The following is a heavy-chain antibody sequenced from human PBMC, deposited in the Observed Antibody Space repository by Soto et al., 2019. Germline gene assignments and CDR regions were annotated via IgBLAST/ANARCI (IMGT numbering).Heavy chain of an antibody. D-gene: IGHD4-17*01. V-gene: IGHV4-59*01. CDR1: GGSLNSYY. CDR3: DRSQTTVTSYDY. Sequence: SETLSLTCTVSGGSLNSYYWTWIRQSPGKGLEWIGYVSSSGSTNYNPSLKSRLTMSLDRSTNQFSLKLTSVTAAVAAVYFCDRSQTTVTSYDYWGQGTLVTVSS. J-gene: IGHJ4*02. CDR2: VSSSGST.